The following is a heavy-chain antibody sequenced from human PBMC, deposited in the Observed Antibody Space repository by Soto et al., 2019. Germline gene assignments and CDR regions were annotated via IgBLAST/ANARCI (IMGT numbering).Heavy chain of an antibody. CDR1: GASISSFN. CDR3: ARDRGEYTSSWFWYFSH. J-gene: IGHJ2*01. Sequence: SETLSLTCSVSGASISSFNWNWVRQPAGKGPEWVGRLNIAGTINYNPSLKSRITMSMDTSKNQISLHLRSVTAADTAIYYCARDRGEYTSSWFWYFSHWGHGTLVTSPQ. D-gene: IGHD6-13*01. CDR2: LNIAGTI. V-gene: IGHV4-4*07.